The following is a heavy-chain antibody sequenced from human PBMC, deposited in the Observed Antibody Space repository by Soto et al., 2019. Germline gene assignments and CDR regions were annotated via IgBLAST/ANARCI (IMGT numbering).Heavy chain of an antibody. CDR1: GFIFIKAW. V-gene: IGHV3-15*07. D-gene: IGHD3-22*01. CDR3: ATGLAHSSNYC. J-gene: IGHJ4*02. Sequence: EVQLVESGGALVEPGGSLRLSCEASGFIFIKAWMTWVRQAPGKGLEWVGRIKSIADGGTTDFAAPVKDGFTISRDDSKNTLYLQMHSLRTEDTAVYFCATGLAHSSNYCWGQGTLVTVSS. CDR2: IKSIADGGTT.